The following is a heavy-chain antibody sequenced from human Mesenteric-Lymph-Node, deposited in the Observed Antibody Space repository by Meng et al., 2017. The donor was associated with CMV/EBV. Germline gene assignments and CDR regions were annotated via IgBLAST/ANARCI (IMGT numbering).Heavy chain of an antibody. CDR3: ARSHSPGGNRPFDY. V-gene: IGHV1-69*05. Sequence: TFSTYPVYWVRQAPGQGLEWMGGIIQIKYSQKFQGRLTMTTDESTGTAHMELSRLTSEDTAVYYCARSHSPGGNRPFDYWGQGTLVTVSS. CDR1: TFSTYP. CDR2: IIQI. D-gene: IGHD1-14*01. J-gene: IGHJ4*02.